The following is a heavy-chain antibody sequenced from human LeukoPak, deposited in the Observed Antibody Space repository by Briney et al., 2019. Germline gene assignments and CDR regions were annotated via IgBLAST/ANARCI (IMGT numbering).Heavy chain of an antibody. CDR3: AKDGVVGARRNYMDV. V-gene: IGHV3-23*01. J-gene: IGHJ6*03. D-gene: IGHD1-26*01. CDR2: IVGSGGNT. CDR1: GFPFKNYA. Sequence: PGGSLRLSCAASGFPFKNYAMNWVRQAPGKGLEWVSGIVGSGGNTHYADSVKGRFNISRDNSKNTLFLQMNSLRAEDTAVYYCAKDGVVGARRNYMDVWGKGTTVTVSS.